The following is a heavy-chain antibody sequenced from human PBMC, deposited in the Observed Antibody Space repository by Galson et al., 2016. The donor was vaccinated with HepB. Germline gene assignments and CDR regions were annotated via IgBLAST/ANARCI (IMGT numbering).Heavy chain of an antibody. J-gene: IGHJ4*02. V-gene: IGHV4-39*01. CDR3: ARPSTVTTFYY. D-gene: IGHD4-11*01. Sequence: SETLSLTCTVSGGSISSSSYYWGWIRQPPGKGLEWIGSIYYSGSTYYNPSLKSRVTISVDTSKNQFSLQLGSVTAADTAVYYSARPSTVTTFYYWGQGTLVTVSS. CDR1: GGSISSSSYY. CDR2: IYYSGST.